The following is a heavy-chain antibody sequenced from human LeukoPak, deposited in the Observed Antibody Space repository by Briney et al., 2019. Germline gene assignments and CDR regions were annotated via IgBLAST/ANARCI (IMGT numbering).Heavy chain of an antibody. CDR1: GGSISSGGYS. V-gene: IGHV4-30-2*01. J-gene: IGHJ4*02. CDR2: IYHSGST. D-gene: IGHD3-3*01. Sequence: SETLSLTCAVSGGSISSGGYSWSWIRQPPGKGLEWIGYIYHSGSTNYNPSLKSRVTISVDTSKNQFSLKLSSVTAADTAVYYCATQKLNYDFWSGYSYYFDYWGQGTLVTVSS. CDR3: ATQKLNYDFWSGYSYYFDY.